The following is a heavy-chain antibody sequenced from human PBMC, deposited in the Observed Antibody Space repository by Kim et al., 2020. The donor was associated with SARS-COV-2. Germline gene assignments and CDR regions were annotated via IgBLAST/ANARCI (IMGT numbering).Heavy chain of an antibody. CDR2: IDPKTGTT. Sequence: ASVKVSCKASGYTFTNFVIHWVRQAPGQGLEWMGWIDPKTGTTMYAQGFTGRFVFSLDTSVSTTYLQISSLRTEDTAVYYCVRWNNMGGSGWFDPWGQGTLVIVSS. CDR3: VRWNNMGGSGWFDP. CDR1: GYTFTNFV. D-gene: IGHD6-25*01. J-gene: IGHJ5*02. V-gene: IGHV7-4-1*02.